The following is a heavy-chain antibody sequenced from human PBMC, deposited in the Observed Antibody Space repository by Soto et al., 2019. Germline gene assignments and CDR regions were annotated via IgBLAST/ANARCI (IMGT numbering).Heavy chain of an antibody. Sequence: SVKVSCKASGGTFSGYAISWVRQAPGQGLEWMGGIIPIFGTANYAQKFQGRVTITADESTSTAYMELSSLRSEDTAVYYCARGRRGVAVAPASYYYYGMDVWGQGTTVTVSS. D-gene: IGHD6-19*01. J-gene: IGHJ6*02. V-gene: IGHV1-69*13. CDR2: IIPIFGTA. CDR3: ARGRRGVAVAPASYYYYGMDV. CDR1: GGTFSGYA.